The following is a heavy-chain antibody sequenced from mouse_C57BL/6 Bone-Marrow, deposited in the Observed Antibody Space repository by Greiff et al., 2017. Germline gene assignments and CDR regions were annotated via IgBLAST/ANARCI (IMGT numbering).Heavy chain of an antibody. CDR1: GYTFTSYW. CDR3: ASEGDGYPAWFAY. V-gene: IGHV1-69*01. D-gene: IGHD2-3*01. Sequence: VQLQQPGAELVMPGASVKLSCKASGYTFTSYWMHWVKQRPGQGLEWIGEIDPSDSYTNYNQKLKGKSTLTVDKSSSTAYMQLSSLTYEDSAVYYCASEGDGYPAWFAYWGQGTLVTVSA. J-gene: IGHJ3*01. CDR2: IDPSDSYT.